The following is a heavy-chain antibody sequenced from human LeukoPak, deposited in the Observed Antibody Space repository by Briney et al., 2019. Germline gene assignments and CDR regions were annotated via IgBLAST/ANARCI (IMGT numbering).Heavy chain of an antibody. V-gene: IGHV1-2*02. J-gene: IGHJ5*02. Sequence: ASVKVSCKAAGYTFSDSYMHWVRQAPGQGLEWMRWINTNSGGTNYAQKFQGRVTMTGDTSISTAYMELSRLRSDDTAVYYCARDRSNAYYDFWSGYFNWFDPWGQGTLVTVSS. CDR3: ARDRSNAYYDFWSGYFNWFDP. CDR2: INTNSGGT. D-gene: IGHD3-3*01. CDR1: GYTFSDSY.